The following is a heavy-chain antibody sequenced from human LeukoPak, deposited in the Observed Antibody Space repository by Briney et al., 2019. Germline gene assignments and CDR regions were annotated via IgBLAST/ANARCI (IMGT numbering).Heavy chain of an antibody. CDR2: VSTYSDKT. D-gene: IGHD2-2*03. CDR3: TRDWMTSMKIDCFDP. CDR1: GYTFTSFG. V-gene: IGHV1-18*01. J-gene: IGHJ5*02. Sequence: ASVKVSCKASGYTFTSFGISWVRQAPGQGLEWVGWVSTYSDKTNYAQKFQGRVTMTRDTSTTTAYMELRSLTSDDTAVYYCTRDWMTSMKIDCFDPWGQGTLVTVSS.